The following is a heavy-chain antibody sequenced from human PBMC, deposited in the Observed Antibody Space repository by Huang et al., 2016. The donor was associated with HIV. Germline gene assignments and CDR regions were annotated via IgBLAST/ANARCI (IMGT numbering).Heavy chain of an antibody. D-gene: IGHD6-19*01. Sequence: QVRLEQWGAGLLKSSETLSLTCAVYGGSFSDHFWTWSRQSPGKGLEWIGEVNHEGSTNYNQSRKSRVTITADMSKSQFSLKLESMTGADKGLYFCARQGYGSGWRFDAWGRGTLVTVTS. CDR2: VNHEGST. V-gene: IGHV4-34*01. J-gene: IGHJ5*02. CDR1: GGSFSDHF. CDR3: ARQGYGSGWRFDA.